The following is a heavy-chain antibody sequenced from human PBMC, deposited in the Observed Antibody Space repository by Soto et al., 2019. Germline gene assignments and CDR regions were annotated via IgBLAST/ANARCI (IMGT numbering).Heavy chain of an antibody. CDR1: GGTFSSYA. Sequence: AVKVSCKASGGTFSSYAISWVRQAPGQGLEWMGGITPIFGTANYAQKFQGRVTITADESTSTAYMELSSLRSEDTAVYYCARDEYGYSSSWYFYGMDVWGQGTTVTVSS. D-gene: IGHD6-13*01. V-gene: IGHV1-69*13. CDR2: ITPIFGTA. CDR3: ARDEYGYSSSWYFYGMDV. J-gene: IGHJ6*02.